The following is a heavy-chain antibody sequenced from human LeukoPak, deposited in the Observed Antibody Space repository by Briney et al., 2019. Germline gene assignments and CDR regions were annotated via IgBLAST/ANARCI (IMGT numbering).Heavy chain of an antibody. CDR2: INPSGGST. CDR3: ARGGYSGYDRLNAFDI. CDR1: GYTFTSYY. Sequence: ASVKVSCKASGYTFTSYYMHWVRQAPGQGLEWMGIINPSGGSTSYAQKFQGRVTMTRDTSTSTVYMELSSLRSEDTAVYYCARGGYSGYDRLNAFDIWGQGTMVTVSS. D-gene: IGHD5-12*01. J-gene: IGHJ3*02. V-gene: IGHV1-46*01.